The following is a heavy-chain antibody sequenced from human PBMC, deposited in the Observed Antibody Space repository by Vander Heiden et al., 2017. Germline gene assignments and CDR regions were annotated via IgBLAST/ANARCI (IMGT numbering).Heavy chain of an antibody. CDR3: AQHHRVRGVVGIGNDAFDI. CDR2: ISAYNGNT. D-gene: IGHD2-2*01. CDR1: GYTFTSYA. J-gene: IGHJ3*02. Sequence: QVQLVQSGAEVKKPGASVKVSCKASGYTFTSYAISWVRQAPGQGLEWMGWISAYNGNTNYAQQLQGRGSMTTDTSTSTAYMVRRSRRSDEPPAYYGAQHHRVRGVVGIGNDAFDICGQGTLGTVSS. V-gene: IGHV1-18*01.